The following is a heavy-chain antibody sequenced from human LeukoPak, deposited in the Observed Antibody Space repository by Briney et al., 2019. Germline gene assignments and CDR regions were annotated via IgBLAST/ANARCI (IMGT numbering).Heavy chain of an antibody. CDR1: GFTFNDYA. J-gene: IGHJ6*03. CDR2: ISWNSGRI. CDR3: AKALRTGSPYYMDV. Sequence: GGSLRLSCAASGFTFNDYAMHWVRQAPGKGLEWVSDISWNSGRIGYADSVKGRFTISRDNAENSLYLQMSSLRAEDTALYYCAKALRTGSPYYMDVWGKGTTVTVSS. D-gene: IGHD1-14*01. V-gene: IGHV3-9*01.